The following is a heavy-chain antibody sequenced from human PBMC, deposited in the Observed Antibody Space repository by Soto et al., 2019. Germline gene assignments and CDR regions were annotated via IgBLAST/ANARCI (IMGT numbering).Heavy chain of an antibody. J-gene: IGHJ5*02. CDR2: IYYSGST. Sequence: PSETLSLTCTVSGGSVSSGSYYWSWIRQPPGKGLEWIGYIYYSGSTNYNPSLKSRVTISVDTSKNQFSLKLSSVTAADTAVYYCAGTALVAARPLDPWGQGTLVTVSS. V-gene: IGHV4-61*01. D-gene: IGHD6-6*01. CDR3: AGTALVAARPLDP. CDR1: GGSVSSGSYY.